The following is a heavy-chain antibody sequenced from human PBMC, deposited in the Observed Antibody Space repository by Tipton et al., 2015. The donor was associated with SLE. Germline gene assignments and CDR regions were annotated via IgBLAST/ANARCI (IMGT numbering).Heavy chain of an antibody. CDR3: ARVIEGISRRYFDD. CDR2: IYHSGNT. V-gene: IGHV4-59*08. Sequence: GLVKPSETVSLTCTVSGGSISVYYWNWIRQAPGKGLEWIGYIYHSGNTYYNPSLKSLLTLSVDTSKNQFSLKLRSVTAADTAVYYCARVIEGISRRYFDDWGQGTLVTVSS. D-gene: IGHD3-10*01. CDR1: GGSISVYY. J-gene: IGHJ4*02.